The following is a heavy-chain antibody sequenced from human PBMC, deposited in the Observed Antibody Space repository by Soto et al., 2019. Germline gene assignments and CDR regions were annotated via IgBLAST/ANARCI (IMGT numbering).Heavy chain of an antibody. D-gene: IGHD3-10*01. J-gene: IGHJ4*02. CDR2: VNPNNGDT. V-gene: IGHV1-8*01. CDR3: AKVSRKGSAIDFDY. Sequence: QVQLVQSGAELKKPGASVKVSCKASGYTFSNYDMNWARQATGQGPEWIGWVNPNNGDTGYAQQFQGRVTLTPDISTATAYMELTSLRSEDTAIYYCAKVSRKGSAIDFDYWGQGNLITVSS. CDR1: GYTFSNYD.